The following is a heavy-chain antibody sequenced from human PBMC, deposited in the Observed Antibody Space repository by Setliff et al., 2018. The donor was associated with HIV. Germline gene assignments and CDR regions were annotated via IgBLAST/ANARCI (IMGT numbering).Heavy chain of an antibody. CDR2: MGGSSGDT. D-gene: IGHD3-10*01. V-gene: IGHV3-23*01. Sequence: GGSLRLSCAASGFTFNTYAMSWVRQAPGKGLEWVSSMGGSSGDTYYADSVKGRFVISREKSKSTLYLQMNSLRAEDTAVYYCAKKTAAYTSGSWLHYWGQGTLVTVSS. J-gene: IGHJ4*02. CDR1: GFTFNTYA. CDR3: AKKTAAYTSGSWLHY.